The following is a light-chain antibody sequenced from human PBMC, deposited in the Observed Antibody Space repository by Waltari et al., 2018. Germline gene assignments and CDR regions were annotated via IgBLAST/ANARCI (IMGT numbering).Light chain of an antibody. CDR1: QTISTS. CDR2: AAS. V-gene: IGKV1-39*01. CDR3: QQSYSASWT. Sequence: DIQMTQSPSSLSASVGDRVTIRCRSRQTISTSLSWYQAKPGKAPKLLIFAASSLQTDVPSRFSGDGSGTDFTLTISSLQPADIATYYCQQSYSASWTFGQGTKVEIK. J-gene: IGKJ1*01.